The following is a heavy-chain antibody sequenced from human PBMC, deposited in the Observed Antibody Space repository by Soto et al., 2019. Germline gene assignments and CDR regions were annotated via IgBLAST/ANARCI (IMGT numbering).Heavy chain of an antibody. V-gene: IGHV3-66*01. CDR3: ARDPWGSDY. J-gene: IGHJ4*02. CDR2: IYSGGST. Sequence: EVQLVESGGGLVQPGGSLRLSCAASGFTVSTKYMSWVRQAPGKGLEWVSVIYSGGSTFYADSVRGRFTISRDNSNNTVNLQMNSLSAEETAVYYCARDPWGSDYWGQGTLVTVSS. D-gene: IGHD3-16*01. CDR1: GFTVSTKY.